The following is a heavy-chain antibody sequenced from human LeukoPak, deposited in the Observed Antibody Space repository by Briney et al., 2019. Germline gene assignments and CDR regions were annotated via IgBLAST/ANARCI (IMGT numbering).Heavy chain of an antibody. D-gene: IGHD3-22*01. CDR2: ISGYNGNT. CDR1: GYTFTSYG. Sequence: GASVKVSCKASGYTFTSYGSSWVRQAPGQGLEWRGWISGYNGNTNYAQKLQASVTMATDTSTSTAYMELRSLRSDDTAVYYCARKGYYYDSSGYPADAFDIWGQGTMVTVSS. V-gene: IGHV1-18*01. CDR3: ARKGYYYDSSGYPADAFDI. J-gene: IGHJ3*02.